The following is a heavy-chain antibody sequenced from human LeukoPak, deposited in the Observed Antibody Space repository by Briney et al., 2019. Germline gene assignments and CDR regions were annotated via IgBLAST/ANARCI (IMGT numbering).Heavy chain of an antibody. CDR1: GFSFSNHG. V-gene: IGHV3-33*01. CDR2: IWDDGNNK. J-gene: IGHJ5*02. D-gene: IGHD3-10*01. CDR3: ARDSYQDYYGRFDP. Sequence: GGSLRLSCAASGFSFSNHGMHWIRQDPGKRLEWVAVIWDDGNNKRYANSVNGRFTISRDNSENTLYLKMNGLTAEDTAMYYCARDSYQDYYGRFDPWGQGTLVIVSS.